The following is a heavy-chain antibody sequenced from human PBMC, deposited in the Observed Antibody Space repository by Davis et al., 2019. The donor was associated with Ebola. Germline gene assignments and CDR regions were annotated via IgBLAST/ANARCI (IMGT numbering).Heavy chain of an antibody. D-gene: IGHD5-12*01. CDR1: GYNFNDYY. CDR2: INPNSGGT. CDR3: ARDTRHKDSGYDRGGMDV. Sequence: ASVKVSCKASGYNFNDYYMHWVRQAPGQGLEWMGRINPNSGGTNYAQKFQGRVTMTRDTSISTAYMELSRLRSDDTAVYYCARDTRHKDSGYDRGGMDVWGKGTTVTVSS. V-gene: IGHV1-2*06. J-gene: IGHJ6*04.